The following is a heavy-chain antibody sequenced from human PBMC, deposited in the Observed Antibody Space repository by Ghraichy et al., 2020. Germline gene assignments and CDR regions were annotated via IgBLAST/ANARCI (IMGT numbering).Heavy chain of an antibody. D-gene: IGHD3-10*01. J-gene: IGHJ4*02. V-gene: IGHV3-13*01. CDR3: ARGGGTYYSDSGSLNKFSY. CDR2: IVTTGDT. CDR1: GFTFSTHD. Sequence: LSLTCAASGFTFSTHDMHWVRQAPGKGLEWVSAIVTTGDTYHASSVKGRFTVFRDNVKNSVYLQMNSLRVGDTAVYYCARGGGTYYSDSGSLNKFSYSGQRTLVAVSP.